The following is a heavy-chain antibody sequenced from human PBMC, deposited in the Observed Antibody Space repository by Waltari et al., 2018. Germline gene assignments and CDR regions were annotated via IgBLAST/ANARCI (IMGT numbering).Heavy chain of an antibody. Sequence: EVQLVESGGGSVQTGGSLRLSCVASGFTFSSYWMHWVRQAPGTGLVWGSRIKSDGSSTSYVDSVKGRFTISRDNSKNTLYLQMNSLRAEDTAVYYCAREWVPGYYYGMDVWGQGTTVTVSS. CDR2: IKSDGSST. CDR3: AREWVPGYYYGMDV. CDR1: GFTFSSYW. V-gene: IGHV3-74*01. J-gene: IGHJ6*02.